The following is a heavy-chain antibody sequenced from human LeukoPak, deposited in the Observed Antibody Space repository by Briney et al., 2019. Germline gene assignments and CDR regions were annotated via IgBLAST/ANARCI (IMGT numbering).Heavy chain of an antibody. CDR3: ARNFPQSETTGGYFDL. Sequence: GESLKIPCHSSGYNFTPYWIVWVRQMPGEGLEGLGITFAGYSYTIYSPSFQSQLTISVDKSIRTAYLQWSSLKAADTAMYYCARNFPQSETTGGYFDLWGRGTLVTVSA. CDR1: GYNFTPYW. D-gene: IGHD4-17*01. J-gene: IGHJ2*01. V-gene: IGHV5-51*01. CDR2: TFAGYSYT.